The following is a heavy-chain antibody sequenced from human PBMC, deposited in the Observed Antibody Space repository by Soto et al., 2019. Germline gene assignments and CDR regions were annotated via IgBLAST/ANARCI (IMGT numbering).Heavy chain of an antibody. CDR3: ARGYDYDSGGYLFDY. Sequence: PSETLSLTCSVSGGSVSSNIYYWTWIRQHPGKGPEWIGHIYYSGSTYYNPSLKSRVTISLDMSKNQFSLKLTSVSAADTAVYYCARGYDYDSGGYLFDYWGQGTLVIVSS. D-gene: IGHD3-22*01. CDR2: IYYSGST. J-gene: IGHJ4*02. V-gene: IGHV4-31*03. CDR1: GGSVSSNIYY.